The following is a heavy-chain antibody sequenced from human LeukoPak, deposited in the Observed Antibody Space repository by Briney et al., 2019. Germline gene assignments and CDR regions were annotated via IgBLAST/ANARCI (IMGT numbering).Heavy chain of an antibody. CDR1: GFTFSSYA. V-gene: IGHV3-30*04. CDR3: ARDRIVGATYDAFDI. D-gene: IGHD1-26*01. J-gene: IGHJ3*02. Sequence: GRSLRLSCAASGFTFSSYAMHWVRQAPGKGLEWVAVISYDGSNKYYADSVKGRFTISRDNSKNTLYLQMNSLRAEDTAVYYCARDRIVGATYDAFDIWGQGTMVTVSS. CDR2: ISYDGSNK.